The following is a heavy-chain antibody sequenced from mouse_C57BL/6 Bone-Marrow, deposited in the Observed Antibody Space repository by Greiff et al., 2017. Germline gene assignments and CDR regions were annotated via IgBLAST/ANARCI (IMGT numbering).Heavy chain of an antibody. CDR1: GYTFTSYW. CDR2: INPSSGYT. Sequence: VQLQQPGAELAKPGASVKLSCKASGYTFTSYWMHWVKQRPGQGLEWIGYINPSSGYTKYNQKFKDKATLTADKSSSAAYMQLSSLTYEDSVVYYCARSGSHVLFDYWGQGTTLTVSS. V-gene: IGHV1-7*01. CDR3: ARSGSHVLFDY. J-gene: IGHJ2*01. D-gene: IGHD1-1*01.